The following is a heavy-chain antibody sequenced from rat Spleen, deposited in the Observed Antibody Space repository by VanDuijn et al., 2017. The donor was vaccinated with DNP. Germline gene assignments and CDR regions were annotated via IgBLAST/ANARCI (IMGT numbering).Heavy chain of an antibody. CDR3: ASHTYYGYDYFVY. V-gene: IGHV5-31*01. Sequence: EVQLVESGGDLVRPGRSLRLSCVASGFTFNNYWMTWIRQVPGKGLEWVASISYDGSSIYYGDSVKGRFTISRDNAEGTLNLQMNSLRSEDTATYYCASHTYYGYDYFVYWGQGVMVTVSS. CDR1: GFTFNNYW. J-gene: IGHJ2*01. CDR2: ISYDGSSI. D-gene: IGHD1-9*01.